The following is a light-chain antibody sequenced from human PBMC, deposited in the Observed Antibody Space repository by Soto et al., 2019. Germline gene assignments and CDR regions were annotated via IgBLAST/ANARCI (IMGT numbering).Light chain of an antibody. Sequence: IVFKNSPVILSLSPGEETRPSCTGGQSVTSRYLAWYQQKPGQAPRLLIYGASTRATGIPARFSGSGSATEFTLTISSLQSEDFAVYYCQQYNNWAQSFGGGTKVDIK. CDR3: QQYNNWAQS. V-gene: IGKV3-15*01. J-gene: IGKJ4*01. CDR2: GAS. CDR1: QSVTSRY.